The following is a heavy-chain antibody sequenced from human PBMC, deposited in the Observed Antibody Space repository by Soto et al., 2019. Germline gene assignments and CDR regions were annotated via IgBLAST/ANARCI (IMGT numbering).Heavy chain of an antibody. J-gene: IGHJ6*02. CDR1: GFTFNNYG. Sequence: QVQLVESGGGVVQPGRSLRLSCAASGFTFNNYGMHWVRQAPGKGLEWLAVIWNDGSNSSYANSVKGRFTISRDNSKNTLYLQMSSLRAEDTAVYYCARRQIPPPTRGAANARGGMDVWGQGTTVTLSS. CDR3: ARRQIPPPTRGAANARGGMDV. D-gene: IGHD6-13*01. CDR2: IWNDGSNS. V-gene: IGHV3-33*01.